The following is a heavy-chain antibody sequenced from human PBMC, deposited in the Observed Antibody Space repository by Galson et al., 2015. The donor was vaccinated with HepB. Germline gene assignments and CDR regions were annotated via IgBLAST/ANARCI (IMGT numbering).Heavy chain of an antibody. CDR2: ITGSGGSR. CDR1: GFAFSSYA. V-gene: IGHV3-23*01. J-gene: IGHJ4*02. CDR3: AKDSPVGTFSGRDAFDI. D-gene: IGHD2/OR15-2a*01. Sequence: SLRLSCAVSGFAFSSYAMSWVRQAPGKGLEWVSTITGSGGSRYYADSVKGRFTISRDNSKNTLYLQMNSLRAEDTAVYYCAKDSPVGTFSGRDAFDIWGQGTLVTVSS.